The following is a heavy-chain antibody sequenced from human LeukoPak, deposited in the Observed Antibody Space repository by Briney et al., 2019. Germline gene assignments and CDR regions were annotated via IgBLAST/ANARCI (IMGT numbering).Heavy chain of an antibody. J-gene: IGHJ6*02. CDR1: GFTFSSYG. V-gene: IGHV3-30*18. CDR3: AKRHDEAGKVYYDVDV. Sequence: PGRSLRLSCAGSGFTFSSYGFHWVRQAPGKGLEWVAVISYDGSNKYYADSVKGRFTISRDNSKNTLYLQMNSLRAEDTAVYYCAKRHDEAGKVYYDVDVWGQGTTVTVSS. CDR2: ISYDGSNK. D-gene: IGHD6-13*01.